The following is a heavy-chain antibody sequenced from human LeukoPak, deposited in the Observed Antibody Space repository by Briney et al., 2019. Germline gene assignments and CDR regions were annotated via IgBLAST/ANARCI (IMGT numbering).Heavy chain of an antibody. V-gene: IGHV3-49*04. CDR1: GFTFGDYA. Sequence: GGSLRLSCTASGFTFGDYAMSWVRQAPGKGLEWVGFIRSKAYGGTTEYAASVKGRFTISRDDSKSIAYLQINSLKTEDTAVYYCTRVLLWFGELSAFDYWGQGTLVTVSS. CDR2: IRSKAYGGTT. D-gene: IGHD3-10*01. J-gene: IGHJ4*02. CDR3: TRVLLWFGELSAFDY.